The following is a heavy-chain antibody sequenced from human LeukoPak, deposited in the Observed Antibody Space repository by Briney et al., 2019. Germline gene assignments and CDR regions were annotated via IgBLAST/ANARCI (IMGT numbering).Heavy chain of an antibody. J-gene: IGHJ4*02. CDR3: STMSAIFGVVIPDY. D-gene: IGHD3-3*01. Sequence: GGSLRLSCAVSGFVFSDAWMSWVRQAPGKGLEWVGRIKSKTNGGTTDYAAPVKGRFSISRDDSKNTLFPQMYSLRTEDTGVYYCSTMSAIFGVVIPDYWGQGTLVSVS. V-gene: IGHV3-15*01. CDR2: IKSKTNGGTT. CDR1: GFVFSDAW.